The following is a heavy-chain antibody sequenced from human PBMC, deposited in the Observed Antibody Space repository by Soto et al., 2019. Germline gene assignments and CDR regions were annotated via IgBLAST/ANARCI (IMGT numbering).Heavy chain of an antibody. V-gene: IGHV4-59*01. D-gene: IGHD5-12*01. J-gene: IGHJ6*02. CDR1: GGSISSYY. Sequence: SETLSLSCTVSGGSISSYYWSWIRQPPGKGLEWIGYIYYRGSTNYNPSLKSRVTISVATSKNQFSLKLSSVTAADTAVYYCARVIGGYDYYYYYGMDVWGQGTTVTVSS. CDR3: ARVIGGYDYYYYYGMDV. CDR2: IYYRGST.